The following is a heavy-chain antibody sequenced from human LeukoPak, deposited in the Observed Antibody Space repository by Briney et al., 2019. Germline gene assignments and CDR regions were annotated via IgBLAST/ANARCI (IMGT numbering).Heavy chain of an antibody. CDR2: IYSSGST. V-gene: IGHV4-39*07. CDR1: GGSISSSSYY. J-gene: IGHJ4*02. CDR3: ARDTVAVAGTDY. D-gene: IGHD6-19*01. Sequence: SETLSLTCTVSGGSISSSSYYWGWIRQPPGKGLEWIGTIYSSGSTYYNPSLKSRVTISVDTSKNQFSLKLTSVTAADTAVYYCARDTVAVAGTDYWGQGTLVTVSS.